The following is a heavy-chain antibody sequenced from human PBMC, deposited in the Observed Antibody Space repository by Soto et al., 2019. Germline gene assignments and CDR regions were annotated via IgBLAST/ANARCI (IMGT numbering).Heavy chain of an antibody. CDR1: GYTFTSYY. Sequence: GASVKVSCKASGYTFTSYYMHWVRQAPGQGLEWMGIINPSNGSTSYAQKFQGRVTMTRDTSTSTAYMELSSLRSDDTAVYYCARDVIPYGPMDVWGKGTTVTVSS. V-gene: IGHV1-46*01. CDR2: INPSNGST. CDR3: ARDVIPYGPMDV. D-gene: IGHD3-10*01. J-gene: IGHJ6*04.